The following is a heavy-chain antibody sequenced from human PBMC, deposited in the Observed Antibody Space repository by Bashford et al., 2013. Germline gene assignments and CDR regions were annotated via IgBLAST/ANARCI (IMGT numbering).Heavy chain of an antibody. V-gene: IGHV1-69*06. J-gene: IGHJ4*02. CDR2: IIPMFETP. CDR3: AKCEGGYSYGPLGY. Sequence: WVRQAPGQGLEWMGRIIPMFETPNYAQKFQGRVTITADKSTRTAYMELSGLRSEDTAIYYCAKCEGGYSYGPLGYWGQGTLVTVSS. D-gene: IGHD5-18*01.